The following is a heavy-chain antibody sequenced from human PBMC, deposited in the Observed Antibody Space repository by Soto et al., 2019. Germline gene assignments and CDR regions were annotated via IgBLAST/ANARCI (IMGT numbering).Heavy chain of an antibody. CDR3: AKEGISWYGYYYYVMDV. J-gene: IGHJ6*02. CDR2: IKQDGSEK. V-gene: IGHV3-7*01. CDR1: GFTFSSYW. Sequence: GGSLRLSCAASGFTFSSYWMSWVRQAPGKGLEWVANIKQDGSEKYYVDSVKGRFTISRDNAKNSLYLQMNSLRAEDTAVYYCAKEGISWYGYYYYVMDVWGQGTTVTVSS. D-gene: IGHD6-13*01.